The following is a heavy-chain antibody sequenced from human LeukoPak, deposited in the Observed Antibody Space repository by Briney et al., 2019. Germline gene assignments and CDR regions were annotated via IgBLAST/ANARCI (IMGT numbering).Heavy chain of an antibody. D-gene: IGHD1-1*01. CDR3: ARGSQANWNDFGWFDP. CDR1: GYTFTGHF. V-gene: IGHV1-2*02. CDR2: ISPNSGAT. J-gene: IGHJ5*02. Sequence: GASVKVSCKASGYTFTGHFMHWVRQTPGQGLEWVGWISPNSGATNYAVRFQGRISITSDTSSSTAYMGLSRLRPADTAVYYCARGSQANWNDFGWFDPWGQGTLVTVSS.